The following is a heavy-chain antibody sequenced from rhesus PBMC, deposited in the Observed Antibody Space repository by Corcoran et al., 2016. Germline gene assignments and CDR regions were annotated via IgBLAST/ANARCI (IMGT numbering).Heavy chain of an antibody. J-gene: IGHJ4*01. CDR1: GGSISSSNW. V-gene: IGHV4-93*02. CDR2: IYGSGGST. D-gene: IGHD6-13*01. Sequence: QVQLQESGPAVVKPSETLSLTCAVSGGSISSSNWWSWIRQSPGKGLEWIGGIYGSGGSTEYNPSLKSRVTISMDTSKNQFSLKLSSVTAADTAVYYCARIASSWSNFDYWGQGVLVTVSS. CDR3: ARIASSWSNFDY.